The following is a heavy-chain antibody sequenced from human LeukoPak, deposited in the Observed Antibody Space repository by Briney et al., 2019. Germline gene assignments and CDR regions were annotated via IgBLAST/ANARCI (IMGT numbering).Heavy chain of an antibody. CDR2: IYHTGSA. CDR1: GYSFTSGHY. J-gene: IGHJ4*02. D-gene: IGHD2-2*01. CDR3: ARYCTSTTCILRGFDY. V-gene: IGHV4-38-2*01. Sequence: PSETLSLTCSVSGYSFTSGHYWGWIRQPPGKGLESIANIYHTGSAHYHPSLKSRVTISVDTSKNQFSLKLSSVTAADTAVYYCARYCTSTTCILRGFDYWGQGTLVTVSS.